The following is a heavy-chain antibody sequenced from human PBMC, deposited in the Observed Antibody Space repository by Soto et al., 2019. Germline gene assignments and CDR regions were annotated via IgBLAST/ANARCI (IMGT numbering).Heavy chain of an antibody. CDR2: ISHDGFSQ. CDR3: AKDWGSSGWFNWFDS. D-gene: IGHD6-19*01. CDR1: EFTLSNTG. V-gene: IGHV3-30*18. Sequence: QVQLVESGGGVVQPGRSLRLSCVVSEFTLSNTGVHWVRQAPGQGLEWVSMISHDGFSQYYLDSVKGRFTISRDVSKNTVYLQMNSLRPEDTSVYYCAKDWGSSGWFNWFDSWGQGTLVTVSS. J-gene: IGHJ5*01.